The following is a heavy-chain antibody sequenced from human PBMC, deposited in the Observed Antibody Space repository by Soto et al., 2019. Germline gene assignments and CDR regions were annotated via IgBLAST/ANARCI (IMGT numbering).Heavy chain of an antibody. V-gene: IGHV3-30*18. Sequence: QVQLVESGGGVVQPGRSLRLSCAASGFTFSSYGMHWVRQAPGKGLEWVAVISYDGSNKYYADSVKGRFTISRDNSKNXLXLXXNSLRAEDTAVYYCAKVGRYYDILAGYRDYYGMDVWGQGTTVTVSS. D-gene: IGHD3-9*01. J-gene: IGHJ6*02. CDR3: AKVGRYYDILAGYRDYYGMDV. CDR2: ISYDGSNK. CDR1: GFTFSSYG.